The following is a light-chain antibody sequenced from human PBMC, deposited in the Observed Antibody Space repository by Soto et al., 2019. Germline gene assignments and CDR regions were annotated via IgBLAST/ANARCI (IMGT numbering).Light chain of an antibody. Sequence: EMEMTQSPSSRSASVGDRVTITCRASQSISNYLNWYQHKPGKVPKLLIYAASSLQSGVPTRFNRSGSGTDFTLTIHSLQPEEFATYYCQQSNGTPLTFGVGTKIEIK. J-gene: IGKJ4*01. CDR3: QQSNGTPLT. CDR1: QSISNY. V-gene: IGKV1-39*01. CDR2: AAS.